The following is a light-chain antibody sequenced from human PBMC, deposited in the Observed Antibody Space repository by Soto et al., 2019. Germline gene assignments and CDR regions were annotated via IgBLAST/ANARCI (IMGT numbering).Light chain of an antibody. CDR3: CSSAGSSTVI. Sequence: QSALTQPRSVSGSPGQSVTISCTGTSRDVGAYNYVSWYQQHPGKAPKLIIYDVSEWPSGVPDRFSGSKSGNTASLTISGLQAEDEADYYCCSSAGSSTVIFGGGTKLTVL. CDR1: SRDVGAYNY. V-gene: IGLV2-11*01. CDR2: DVS. J-gene: IGLJ2*01.